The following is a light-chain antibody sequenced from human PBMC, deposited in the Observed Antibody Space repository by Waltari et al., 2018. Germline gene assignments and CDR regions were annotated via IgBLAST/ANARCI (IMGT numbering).Light chain of an antibody. CDR1: NSHIGAGYH. J-gene: IGLJ3*02. CDR3: QSYDSSLNDSGV. V-gene: IGLV1-40*01. Sequence: QSILPQPPSVSGAPGQKVTIPCSGSNSHIGAGYHVHWYQHVPGAAPQLLTYGNNNRPSWVPDRFSGSKSGTSASLDITGLQTEDEADYYCQSYDSSLNDSGVFGGGTKVTVL. CDR2: GNN.